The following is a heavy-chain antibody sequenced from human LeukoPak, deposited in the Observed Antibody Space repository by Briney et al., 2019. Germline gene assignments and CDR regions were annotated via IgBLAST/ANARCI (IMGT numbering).Heavy chain of an antibody. D-gene: IGHD3-16*01. J-gene: IGHJ3*02. CDR2: VGIVGDT. V-gene: IGHV3-13*01. CDR3: AREGRGSSADAFDI. CDR1: GFTFSSYE. Sequence: SGGSLRLSCAASGFTFSSYEMHWVRQVAGKGLEWVSAVGIVGDTFYSGSVKGRFTISRENAENSLFLQMNSLRAGDTAVYYCAREGRGSSADAFDIWGQGTMVTVSS.